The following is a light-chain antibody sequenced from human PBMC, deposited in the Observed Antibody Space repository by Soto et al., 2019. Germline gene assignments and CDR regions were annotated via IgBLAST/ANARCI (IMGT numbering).Light chain of an antibody. CDR2: GAS. J-gene: IGKJ3*01. V-gene: IGKV3-15*01. CDR1: QSVSSN. Sequence: EIVMTQSPATLSVSPGERATLSCRASQSVSSNLAWYQHKPGQAPRLLIYGASTRATGIPARFSGSGSGTEFTLTISSLQSEDFAVYYCQQYNDWSRTFGPGTKADIK. CDR3: QQYNDWSRT.